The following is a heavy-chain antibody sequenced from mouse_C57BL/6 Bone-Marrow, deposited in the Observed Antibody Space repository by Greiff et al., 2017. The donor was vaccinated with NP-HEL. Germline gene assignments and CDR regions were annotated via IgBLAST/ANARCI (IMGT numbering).Heavy chain of an antibody. CDR1: GYTFTSYW. J-gene: IGHJ4*01. CDR3: ARRSNHVLYAMDY. D-gene: IGHD2-5*01. Sequence: QVQLQQPGAELVRPGSSVKLSCKASGYTFTSYWMDWVKQRPGQGLEWIGNIYPSDSETHYNQKFKDKATLPVDKSSSTAYMQLSSLTSEDSAVYYCARRSNHVLYAMDYGGQGTSVTVSS. V-gene: IGHV1-61*01. CDR2: IYPSDSET.